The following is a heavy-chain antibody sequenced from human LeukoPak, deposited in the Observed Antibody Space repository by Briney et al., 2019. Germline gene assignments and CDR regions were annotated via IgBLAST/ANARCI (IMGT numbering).Heavy chain of an antibody. CDR2: TYHRSKWYN. D-gene: IGHD5-24*01. V-gene: IGHV6-1*01. CDR1: GDSVSSKSAV. CDR3: ARGGDGYNFYNWFDP. Sequence: SQTLSLTCALSGDSVSSKSAVWNWIRQSPSRGLEWLARTYHRSKWYNEYAVSVKSRITINPDTSKNQFSLQLSSVTPEDTAVYYCARGGDGYNFYNWFDPWGQGTLVTVSS. J-gene: IGHJ5*02.